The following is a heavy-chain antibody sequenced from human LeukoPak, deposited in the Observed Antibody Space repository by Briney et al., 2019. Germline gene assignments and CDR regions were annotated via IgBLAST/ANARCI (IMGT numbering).Heavy chain of an antibody. J-gene: IGHJ4*02. V-gene: IGHV3-74*01. CDR2: ISTDGYTT. D-gene: IGHD2-15*01. CDR3: VVGGSPGY. CDR1: GLAFSAYK. Sequence: GGSMRLSCAASGLAFSAYKMHWVCQAPRKGLVWVSRISTDGYTTDYADFVQGRFTASRDNTKNTWSLEMNSLRAEDTAVYYCVVGGSPGYWGQGTLVTVSS.